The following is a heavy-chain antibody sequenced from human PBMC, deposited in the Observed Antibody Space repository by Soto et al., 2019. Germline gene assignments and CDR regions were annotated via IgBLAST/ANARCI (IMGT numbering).Heavy chain of an antibody. CDR1: GGSISSYY. CDR3: ARQPFNAKGPTDYYMDV. V-gene: IGHV4-59*08. CDR2: IYYSGST. D-gene: IGHD1-26*01. Sequence: SETLSLTCTVSGGSISSYYWSWIRQPPGKGLEWIGYIYYSGSTNYNPSLKSRVTISVDTSKNQFSLKLSSVTAADTAVYYCARQPFNAKGPTDYYMDVWGKGTTVTVSS. J-gene: IGHJ6*03.